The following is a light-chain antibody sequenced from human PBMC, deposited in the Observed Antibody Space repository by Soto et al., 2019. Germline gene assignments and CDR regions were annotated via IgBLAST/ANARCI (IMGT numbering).Light chain of an antibody. V-gene: IGKV1-5*01. CDR2: DAS. J-gene: IGKJ1*01. CDR3: QHCDTGWP. Sequence: DIQMTQSPSTLSASVGDRVTITCRSSHNIFRWLAWYQQKPGKAPKLLIYDASTLETGVPSRFSGSGSGREFTLTISSLQPDDFATYYCQHCDTGWPFGQGTKVDIK. CDR1: HNIFRW.